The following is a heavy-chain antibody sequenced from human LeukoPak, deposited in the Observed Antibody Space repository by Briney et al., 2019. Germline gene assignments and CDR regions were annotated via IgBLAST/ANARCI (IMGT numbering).Heavy chain of an antibody. V-gene: IGHV4-59*01. Sequence: SETLSLTCTVSGGPLSAYYWTWIRQPPGKGLEWIGYIYDTGNTNYNPSLKSRVTISVDTSRNQFSLKLTSVTAADTAVYYCASGETGSTFGGYWGQGTLVTVSS. CDR2: IYDTGNT. J-gene: IGHJ4*02. D-gene: IGHD1-1*01. CDR3: ASGETGSTFGGY. CDR1: GGPLSAYY.